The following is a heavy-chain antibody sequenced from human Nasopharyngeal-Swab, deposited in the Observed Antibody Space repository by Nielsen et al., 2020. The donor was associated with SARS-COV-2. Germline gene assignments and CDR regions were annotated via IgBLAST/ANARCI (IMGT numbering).Heavy chain of an antibody. V-gene: IGHV4-34*01. CDR2: INHSGST. J-gene: IGHJ6*03. Sequence: SATLSLTCAVFGGSFSGHYWSWIRQPPGKGLEWIGEINHSGSTNYNPSLKRRVTISVDTSKNQFSLKLSSVTAADTAVYYCARGKEGVVPAALGMVFYYYYYMDVWGKGTTVTVSS. D-gene: IGHD2-2*01. CDR1: GGSFSGHY. CDR3: ARGKEGVVPAALGMVFYYYYYMDV.